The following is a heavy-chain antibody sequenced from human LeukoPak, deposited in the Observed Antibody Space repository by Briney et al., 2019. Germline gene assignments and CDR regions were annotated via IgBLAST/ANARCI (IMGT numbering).Heavy chain of an antibody. V-gene: IGHV3-23*01. CDR3: AKSPAGYYDSSGYIRNWFDP. CDR2: ISGSGGST. Sequence: PGGSLRLSCAASGFTFSSYAMSWVRQAPGKGLEWVSAISGSGGSTYYADSVKGRFTISRDNSKNTLYLQMNSLRAEDTAVYYCAKSPAGYYDSSGYIRNWFDPWGQGTLVTVSS. J-gene: IGHJ5*02. CDR1: GFTFSSYA. D-gene: IGHD3-22*01.